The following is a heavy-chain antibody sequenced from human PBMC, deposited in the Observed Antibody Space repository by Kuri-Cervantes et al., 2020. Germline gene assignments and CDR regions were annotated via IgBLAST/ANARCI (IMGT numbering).Heavy chain of an antibody. V-gene: IGHV3-23*01. CDR3: AKASPDYYYYYYMDV. Sequence: GESLKISCAASGFTFSSYAMHWVRQAPGKGLEWVSAISGSGGSTYYADSVKGRFTISRDNSKNTLYLQMNSLRAEDTAVYYCAKASPDYYYYYYMDVWGKGTTVTVSS. CDR1: GFTFSSYA. CDR2: ISGSGGST. J-gene: IGHJ6*03.